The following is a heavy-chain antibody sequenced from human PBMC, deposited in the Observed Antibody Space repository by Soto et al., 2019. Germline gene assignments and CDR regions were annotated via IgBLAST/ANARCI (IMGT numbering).Heavy chain of an antibody. CDR3: AREWSAAGHFYGMDV. CDR1: GYTFTSYD. V-gene: IGHV1-8*01. CDR2: MNTNSDDT. Sequence: QVQLVQSGAEVKTPGASVQVSCKTSGYTFTSYDINWVRQAPGQGLEWVGWMNTNSDDTRSAQKFRGRLTLTRDKSMRAVYMKLSNLRPDDTAVYYCAREWSAAGHFYGMDVWGQGTTVAVSS. D-gene: IGHD6-13*01. J-gene: IGHJ6*02.